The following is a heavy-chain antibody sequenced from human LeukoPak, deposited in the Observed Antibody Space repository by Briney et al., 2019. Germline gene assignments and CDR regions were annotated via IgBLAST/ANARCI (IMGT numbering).Heavy chain of an antibody. V-gene: IGHV3-11*06. Sequence: PGGSLRLSCVASGFTFSDYYMSWVRQAPGKGLEWVSYINSTSSYANYADSVKGRFTISRDNAKNSLYLQMNRLRADDTAVYFCARGGDYYDYTKFDVWGQGTMVTVST. CDR1: GFTFSDYY. CDR3: ARGGDYYDYTKFDV. D-gene: IGHD4-17*01. J-gene: IGHJ3*01. CDR2: INSTSSYA.